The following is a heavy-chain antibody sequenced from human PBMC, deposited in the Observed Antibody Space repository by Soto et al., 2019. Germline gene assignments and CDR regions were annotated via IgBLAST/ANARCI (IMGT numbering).Heavy chain of an antibody. D-gene: IGHD5-18*01. CDR3: AKGAHVTPMDFILAY. CDR2: ISNDGTNK. CDR1: GFTFSSYG. J-gene: IGHJ4*02. V-gene: IGHV3-30*18. Sequence: QLQLVESGGGAVQPGRSLRLSCAASGFTFSSYGMHWVRQAPGKGLEWVAVISNDGTNKYYEDCVKGRFTISRDNSKNTLYLQMDSLRVEDTAVYYCAKGAHVTPMDFILAYWGQGTLVTVTS.